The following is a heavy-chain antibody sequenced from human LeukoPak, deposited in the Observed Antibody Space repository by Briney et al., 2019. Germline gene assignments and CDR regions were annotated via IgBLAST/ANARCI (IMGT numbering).Heavy chain of an antibody. V-gene: IGHV4-4*07. CDR1: GESINPYY. D-gene: IGHD2/OR15-2a*01. Sequence: SETLSLTCTVSGESINPYYWNWIRQSAGKGLEWIGHIYKSGTTNFNPSLTSRVTMSLDTSRNQFSLELRSVTAADTAVYFCARSFLDYMDVWGKGTMVTVSS. J-gene: IGHJ6*03. CDR3: ARSFLDYMDV. CDR2: IYKSGTT.